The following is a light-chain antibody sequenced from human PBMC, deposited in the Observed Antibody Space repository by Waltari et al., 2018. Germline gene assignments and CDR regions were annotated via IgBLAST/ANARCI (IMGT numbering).Light chain of an antibody. CDR3: CSYAGLGIYV. V-gene: IGLV2-23*02. Sequence: QYCLLPHASASGAPAQPSTITCTATSSGVGNYNHVSWYQHYPGKAPKLMVYEVTKRPSGVSDRFSGSKSGNTASLTIYGLQSEDEADYYCCSYAGLGIYVFGTGTKVTVL. J-gene: IGLJ1*01. CDR2: EVT. CDR1: SSGVGNYNH.